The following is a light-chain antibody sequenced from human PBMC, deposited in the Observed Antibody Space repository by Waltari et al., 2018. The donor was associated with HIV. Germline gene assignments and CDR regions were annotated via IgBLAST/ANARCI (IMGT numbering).Light chain of an antibody. CDR3: CSYAHNDPWV. J-gene: IGLJ3*02. CDR2: EVS. Sequence: QSALTQPASVSASPGQSITISCTGTRSAVWCYNLVSWYQHHPGKAPKLIISEVSKRPSGVSNRFSGSKSGTTASLTISGLQAEDEADYHCCSYAHNDPWVFGGGTRLTVL. CDR1: RSAVWCYNL. V-gene: IGLV2-23*02.